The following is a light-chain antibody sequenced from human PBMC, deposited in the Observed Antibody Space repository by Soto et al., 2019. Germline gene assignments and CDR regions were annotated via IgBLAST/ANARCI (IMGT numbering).Light chain of an antibody. CDR1: QSVDNR. CDR2: GAS. J-gene: IGKJ1*01. V-gene: IGKV3-15*01. CDR3: QEYNSYWT. Sequence: EVVMTQSPATLSVSPGERATLSCRASQSVDNRLAWYQHTPGQAPRLLIYGASNRATGVPAKFSGSGSGTEFTLTITSLQSEDFALYYCQEYNSYWTFGQGTKVELK.